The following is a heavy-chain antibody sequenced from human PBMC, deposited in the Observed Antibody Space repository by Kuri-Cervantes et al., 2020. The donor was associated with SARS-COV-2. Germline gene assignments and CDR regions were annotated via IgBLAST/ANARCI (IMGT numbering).Heavy chain of an antibody. J-gene: IGHJ4*02. CDR3: ARELMPYGGNSIDS. CDR1: GGTFSSYA. CDR2: IIPNTGGP. D-gene: IGHD4-23*01. V-gene: IGHV1-2*02. Sequence: ASVKVSCKASGGTFSSYAISWVRQAPGQGLEWMGRIIPNTGGPNYAQKFQGRVTMTRDTSTSTAYIELSGLTSDDTAVYYCARELMPYGGNSIDSWGRGTLVTVSS.